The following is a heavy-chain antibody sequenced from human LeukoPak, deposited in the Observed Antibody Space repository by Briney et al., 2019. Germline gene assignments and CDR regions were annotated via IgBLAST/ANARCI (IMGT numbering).Heavy chain of an antibody. CDR2: ISAYNGNT. CDR1: GYTFTSYG. V-gene: IGHV1-18*01. Sequence: ASVKVSCKASGYTFTSYGISWVRQAPGQGLEWMGWISAYNGNTNYAQKLQDRVTMTTDTSTGTAYMELRSLRSDDTAVYYCASTIGYYYDSSGYFQHWGQGTLVTVSS. J-gene: IGHJ1*01. CDR3: ASTIGYYYDSSGYFQH. D-gene: IGHD3-22*01.